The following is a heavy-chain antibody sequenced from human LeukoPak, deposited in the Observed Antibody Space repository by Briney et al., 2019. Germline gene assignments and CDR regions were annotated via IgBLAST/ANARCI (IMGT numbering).Heavy chain of an antibody. D-gene: IGHD5-12*01. Sequence: SETLSLTCTVSGGSISSGGYYWSWIRQHPGKGLEWIGYIYYSGRTYYNPSLKSRVTISVDTSKNQFSLKLSSVTAADTAVYYCAREPHVDIVATIPSYYYYGMDVWGQGTTVTVSS. CDR3: AREPHVDIVATIPSYYYYGMDV. V-gene: IGHV4-31*03. CDR1: GGSISSGGYY. J-gene: IGHJ6*02. CDR2: IYYSGRT.